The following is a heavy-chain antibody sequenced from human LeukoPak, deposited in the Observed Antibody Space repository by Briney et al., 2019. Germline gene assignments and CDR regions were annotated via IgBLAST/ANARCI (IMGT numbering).Heavy chain of an antibody. D-gene: IGHD3-10*01. CDR3: TFTVVRGVIRHFDY. V-gene: IGHV3-73*01. Sequence: GGSLRPSCAASGFTFSGSAMHWVRQASGKGLEWVGRIRSKANSYATAYAASVKGRFTISRDDSKNTAYLQMNSLKTEDTAVYYCTFTVVRGVIRHFDYWGQGTLVTVSS. J-gene: IGHJ4*02. CDR2: IRSKANSYAT. CDR1: GFTFSGSA.